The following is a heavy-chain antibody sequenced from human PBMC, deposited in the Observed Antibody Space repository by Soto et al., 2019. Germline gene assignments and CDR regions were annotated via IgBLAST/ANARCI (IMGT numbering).Heavy chain of an antibody. Sequence: GGSLRLSCAASGFTFSSYEMNWVRQAPGKGLEWVSYISSSGSTIYYADSVKGRFTISRDNAKNSLYLQMNSLRAEDTAVYYCARSIHDFWQKRPTGGCMDVWGQGTTVTVSS. CDR2: ISSSGSTI. V-gene: IGHV3-48*03. D-gene: IGHD3-3*01. J-gene: IGHJ6*02. CDR1: GFTFSSYE. CDR3: ARSIHDFWQKRPTGGCMDV.